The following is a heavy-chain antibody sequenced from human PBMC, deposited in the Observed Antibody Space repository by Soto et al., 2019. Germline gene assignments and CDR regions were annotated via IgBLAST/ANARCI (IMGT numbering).Heavy chain of an antibody. D-gene: IGHD6-6*01. CDR1: GGSISSHS. Sequence: SETLSLTCTVSGGSISSHSWSWIRQPPGKGLEWIGNIYFSGSTSYNPSLKSRVTISEHTSKNQFALNVTSVTAADTAVYYCARIHHLVRGGKYGMDVWGKGATVTVSS. CDR2: IYFSGST. CDR3: ARIHHLVRGGKYGMDV. J-gene: IGHJ6*04. V-gene: IGHV4-59*11.